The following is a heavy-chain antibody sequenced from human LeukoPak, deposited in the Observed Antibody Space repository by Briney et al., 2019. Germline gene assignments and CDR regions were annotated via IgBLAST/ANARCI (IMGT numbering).Heavy chain of an antibody. CDR2: FDPEDGET. Sequence: ASVKVSCKVSGYTLNELSVHWGRQAPGKWLEWMGGFDPEDGETIYAQKFQGRVTMTEDTSTDTAYMELSSLRSEDTAVYYCATDLPVIAARRGNWFDPWGQGTLVTVSS. CDR3: ATDLPVIAARRGNWFDP. D-gene: IGHD6-6*01. V-gene: IGHV1-24*01. CDR1: GYTLNELS. J-gene: IGHJ5*02.